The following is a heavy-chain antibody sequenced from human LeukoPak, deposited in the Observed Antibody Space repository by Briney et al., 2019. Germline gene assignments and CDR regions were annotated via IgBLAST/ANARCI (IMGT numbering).Heavy chain of an antibody. Sequence: GEFLRISCKGSGYSFTSYWISWVRQMPGKGLEWMGRIDPSDSYTNYSPSFQGHVTISADKSISTAYLQWSSLKASDTAMYYCARLTVVVPAAHYYYYGMDVWGKGTTVTVSS. CDR2: IDPSDSYT. V-gene: IGHV5-10-1*01. CDR3: ARLTVVVPAAHYYYYGMDV. D-gene: IGHD2-2*01. J-gene: IGHJ6*04. CDR1: GYSFTSYW.